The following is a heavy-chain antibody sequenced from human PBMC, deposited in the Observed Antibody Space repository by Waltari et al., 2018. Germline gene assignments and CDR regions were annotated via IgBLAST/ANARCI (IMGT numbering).Heavy chain of an antibody. V-gene: IGHV4-34*01. CDR2: INHSGST. CDR3: ARHSTVAGTGGNDY. D-gene: IGHD6-19*01. Sequence: QVQLQQWGAGLLKPSEPLSLTCAVYGGSFSGYSWSWIRQPPGKGLEWIGEINHSGSTNYNPSLKSRVTISVDTSKNQFSLKLSSVTAADTAVYYCARHSTVAGTGGNDYWGQGTLVTVSS. CDR1: GGSFSGYS. J-gene: IGHJ4*02.